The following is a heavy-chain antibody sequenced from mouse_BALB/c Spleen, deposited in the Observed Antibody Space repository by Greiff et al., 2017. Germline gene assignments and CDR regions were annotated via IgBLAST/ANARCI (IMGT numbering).Heavy chain of an antibody. D-gene: IGHD2-4*01. CDR2: SSYSGST. Sequence: EVKLLESGPGLVKPSQSLTLSCTASGYSFTSYYVRYLIRQPPENLQGWMCFSSYSGSTSYNPSLKSRISITRDTSKNQFFLQLNSVTTEDTATYDCARDDSDLAWFAYWGQGTLVTVSA. CDR1: GYSFTSYYV. J-gene: IGHJ3*01. CDR3: ARDDSDLAWFAY. V-gene: IGHV3-2*02.